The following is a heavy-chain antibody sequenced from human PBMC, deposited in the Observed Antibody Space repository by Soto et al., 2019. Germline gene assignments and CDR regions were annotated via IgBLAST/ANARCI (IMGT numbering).Heavy chain of an antibody. CDR3: ARGGEMKYYDSSGYLY. D-gene: IGHD3-22*01. CDR2: IVVGSGNT. CDR1: GFTFTNSA. V-gene: IGHV1-58*01. Sequence: GASVKDSSKASGFTFTNSAVQRVRQARGQRLEWIGWIVVGSGNTNYAQKFQERVTITRDMSTSTAYMELSSLRVEDTAVYYCARGGEMKYYDSSGYLYWGQGTLVTVSS. J-gene: IGHJ4*02.